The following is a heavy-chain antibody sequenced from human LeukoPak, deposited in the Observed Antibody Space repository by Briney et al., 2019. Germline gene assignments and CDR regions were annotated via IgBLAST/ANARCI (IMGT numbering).Heavy chain of an antibody. CDR2: IYYSGST. V-gene: IGHV4-59*12. CDR3: ARKGAWYGQGAFDI. D-gene: IGHD2-15*01. J-gene: IGHJ3*02. Sequence: KPSETLSLTCTVSGGSISSYYWSWIRQPPGKGLEWIGYIYYSGSTNYNPSLKSRVTISVDTSKNQFSLKLSSVTAADTAVYYCARKGAWYGQGAFDIWGQGTMVTVSS. CDR1: GGSISSYY.